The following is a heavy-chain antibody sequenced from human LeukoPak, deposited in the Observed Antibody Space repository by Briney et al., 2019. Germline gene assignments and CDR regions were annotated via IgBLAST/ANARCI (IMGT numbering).Heavy chain of an antibody. CDR2: ISWNSGSI. D-gene: IGHD3-3*01. J-gene: IGHJ5*02. CDR3: ARQPEGLEHAHS. Sequence: AGRSLRLSCAASGFTFDDYAMHWVRQAPGKGLEWVSGISWNSGSIGYADSVKGRFTISRDNAKNSLYLQMNSLRAEDTAVYYCARQPEGLEHAHSWGQGTLVTVSS. V-gene: IGHV3-9*01. CDR1: GFTFDDYA.